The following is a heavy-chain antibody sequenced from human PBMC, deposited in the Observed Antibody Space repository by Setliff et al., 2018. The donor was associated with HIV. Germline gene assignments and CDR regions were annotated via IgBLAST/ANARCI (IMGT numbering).Heavy chain of an antibody. CDR3: ARDTVKATFSDY. D-gene: IGHD4-17*01. CDR2: INPNSGGT. CDR1: GYSFTAYH. J-gene: IGHJ4*02. Sequence: ASVKVSCKASGYSFTAYHMHWVRQAPGQGLEWMGWINPNSGGTNYAQKFQGRVTMTRDTSVITAYMELSSLTSADTAVYYCARDTVKATFSDYWGQGTLVTVSS. V-gene: IGHV1-2*02.